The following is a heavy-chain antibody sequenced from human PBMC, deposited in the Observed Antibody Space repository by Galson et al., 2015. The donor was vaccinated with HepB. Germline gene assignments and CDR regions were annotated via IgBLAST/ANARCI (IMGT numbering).Heavy chain of an antibody. Sequence: LRLSCAASGFALSSYAMHWVRQAPGKGLEWVAVISYDGTDTYYADSVKGRFTISRDNSKNKIHLQVNSLRTDDTALYHCASAGEYQVLYAPFDYWGQGTLVTVSS. J-gene: IGHJ4*02. CDR3: ASAGEYQVLYAPFDY. V-gene: IGHV3-30*04. D-gene: IGHD2-2*02. CDR2: ISYDGTDT. CDR1: GFALSSYA.